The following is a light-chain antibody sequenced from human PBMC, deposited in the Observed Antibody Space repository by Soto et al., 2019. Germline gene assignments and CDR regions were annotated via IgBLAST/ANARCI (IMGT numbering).Light chain of an antibody. CDR3: QSYDSSLSRRWV. CDR1: SSNIGAGYP. V-gene: IGLV1-40*01. CDR2: G. J-gene: IGLJ3*02. Sequence: QSVLTQPPSVSGAPGQRVTIACTGSSSNIGAGYPVHWYQQLPGTAPKLLVAGNRPSGVPDRFSVSKSGASASLAITGLQAEDEADYYCQSYDSSLSRRWVFGGGTKLTVL.